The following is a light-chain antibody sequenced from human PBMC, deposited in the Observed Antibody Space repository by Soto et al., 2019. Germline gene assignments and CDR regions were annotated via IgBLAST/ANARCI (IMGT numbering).Light chain of an antibody. V-gene: IGKV1-5*03. CDR2: KAS. Sequence: DIQMTQSPSTLSASVGDRVTITCRASQSISSWLAWYQQKPGKAPKLLIYKASSLESVAPSRFSGSGSGTDFTLTISSLQPDDSATYYCQQNSSYWTFGQGTRWIS. J-gene: IGKJ1*01. CDR3: QQNSSYWT. CDR1: QSISSW.